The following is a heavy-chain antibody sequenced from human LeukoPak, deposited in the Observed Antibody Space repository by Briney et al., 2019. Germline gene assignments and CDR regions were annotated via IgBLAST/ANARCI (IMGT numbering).Heavy chain of an antibody. CDR1: GFTFSSYA. V-gene: IGHV3-23*01. Sequence: QPGGPLRLSCAASGFTFSSYAMSWVRQAPGKGLEWVSTIIGSGGGTYYADSVKGRFTISRDNSKNTPYLQMNSLRAGDTAVYYCAKLIPLVDCSSTSCYGFDYWGQGTLVTVSS. CDR3: AKLIPLVDCSSTSCYGFDY. D-gene: IGHD2-2*01. J-gene: IGHJ4*02. CDR2: IIGSGGGT.